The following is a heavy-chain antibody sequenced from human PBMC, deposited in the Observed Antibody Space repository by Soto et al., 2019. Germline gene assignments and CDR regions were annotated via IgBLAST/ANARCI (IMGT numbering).Heavy chain of an antibody. V-gene: IGHV1-18*01. CDR1: CYTFLSYG. J-gene: IGHJ6*02. CDR2: ISAYNGKT. CDR3: ARDQSFRHKWNYGSYYYYGMDV. Sequence: ASVKVSCTASCYTFLSYGISWLRQAPGQGLEWMGWISAYNGKTTYAQKLQGRVTMTTDTATSTAYMELRSLRSDDTAVYYCARDQSFRHKWNYGSYYYYGMDVWGQGTTVTISS. D-gene: IGHD1-7*01.